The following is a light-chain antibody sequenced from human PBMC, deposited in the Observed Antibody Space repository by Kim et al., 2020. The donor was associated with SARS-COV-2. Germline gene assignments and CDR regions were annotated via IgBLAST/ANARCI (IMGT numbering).Light chain of an antibody. CDR3: QTWDSSGV. V-gene: IGLV3-1*01. J-gene: IGLJ2*01. CDR2: RDS. Sequence: VSVSPGQPASITCSGDKLGDKYTCWYQQKPGQSPVLVIYRDSRRPSGIPGRFSGSNSGNTATLTISGTQAMDEADYYCQTWDSSGVFGGGTQLTVL. CDR1: KLGDKY.